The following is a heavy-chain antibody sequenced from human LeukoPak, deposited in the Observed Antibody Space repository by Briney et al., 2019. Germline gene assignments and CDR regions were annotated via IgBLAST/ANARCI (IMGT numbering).Heavy chain of an antibody. V-gene: IGHV4-38-2*02. CDR1: GYSINSGYF. CDR2: ISHSGTT. CDR3: ARLSLKVLEWSPTKGKETHYFDS. J-gene: IGHJ4*02. Sequence: SETLSLTCTVSGYSINSGYFWGWIRQPPGKGLEWIGSISHSGTTYYNPSLKSRITISQDTSKNQFSLKLSSVTAADTAVYYCARLSLKVLEWSPTKGKETHYFDSWGQGTLVTVSS. D-gene: IGHD3-3*01.